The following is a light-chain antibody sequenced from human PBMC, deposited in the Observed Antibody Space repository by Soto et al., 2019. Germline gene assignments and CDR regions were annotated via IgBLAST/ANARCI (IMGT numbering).Light chain of an antibody. Sequence: EIVLTQSPGTLSLSPGERATLSCRASLSISSNYLAWYQQKPGQAPRLLIYGASSRATGIPDRFSGSGSGTDFSLTINRLEPEDFAVYYCKKYVIARYTFGQGTKVEIK. CDR2: GAS. CDR3: KKYVIARYT. CDR1: LSISSNY. V-gene: IGKV3-20*01. J-gene: IGKJ2*01.